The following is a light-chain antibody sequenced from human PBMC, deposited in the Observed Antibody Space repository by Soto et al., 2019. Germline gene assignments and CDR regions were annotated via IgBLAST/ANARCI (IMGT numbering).Light chain of an antibody. CDR1: SSVVGSYNR. CDR2: EVS. CDR3: SSFTSSSTYV. Sequence: SVLAQPPSVSGSPGHAVAISCTGTSSVVGSYNRVAWYQQSPGTAPKLMIYEVSNRPSGVPDRFSGSKSGNTASLTISGLQAEDEADYYCSSFTSSSTYVFGTGTKVTVL. J-gene: IGLJ1*01. V-gene: IGLV2-18*02.